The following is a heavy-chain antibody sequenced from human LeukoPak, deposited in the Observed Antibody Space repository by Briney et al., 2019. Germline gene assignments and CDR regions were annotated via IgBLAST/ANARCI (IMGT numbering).Heavy chain of an antibody. Sequence: GGSLRLSCAASGFPFDDYGMTWVRQAPGKGLEWVSAISGSGGRTYYADSVKGRFTISRDNSKNTLYLQMNSLRAEDTAVYYCAKVRAPRQYYFDYWGQGTLVTVSS. CDR1: GFPFDDYG. CDR2: ISGSGGRT. J-gene: IGHJ4*02. V-gene: IGHV3-23*01. D-gene: IGHD1-26*01. CDR3: AKVRAPRQYYFDY.